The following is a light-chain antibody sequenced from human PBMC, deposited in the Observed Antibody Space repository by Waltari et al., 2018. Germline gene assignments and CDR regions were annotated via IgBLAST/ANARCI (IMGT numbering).Light chain of an antibody. CDR2: DVS. CDR1: SSDAGGYNY. V-gene: IGLV2-11*01. Sequence: QSALTQPRSVSGSPGQSVTISCTGTSSDAGGYNYVSWYQQHPGKAPKLVIYDVSKRPSGVPDRFSGSKSGNTASLTISGLQAEDEADYYCCSFAGSVVFGGGTKLTVL. CDR3: CSFAGSVV. J-gene: IGLJ2*01.